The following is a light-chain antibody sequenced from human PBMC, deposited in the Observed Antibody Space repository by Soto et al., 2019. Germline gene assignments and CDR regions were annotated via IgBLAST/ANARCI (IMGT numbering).Light chain of an antibody. Sequence: QSVLTQPPSVSGAPGQRVTISCTGSSSNIGARYDVHWYQHLPGTAPKLLIYGNNNRPSGVPDRFSGSKSGTSASLAITGLQAEDEADYYCQSLDSSLSGSLVFGGGTKLTVL. CDR2: GNN. CDR1: SSNIGARYD. J-gene: IGLJ2*01. V-gene: IGLV1-40*01. CDR3: QSLDSSLSGSLV.